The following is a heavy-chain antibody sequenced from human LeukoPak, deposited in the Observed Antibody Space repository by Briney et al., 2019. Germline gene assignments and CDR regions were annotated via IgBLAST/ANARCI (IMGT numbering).Heavy chain of an antibody. CDR3: ARDLKIAVAGRPTSLLEYYYYMDV. CDR2: IYTSGST. CDR1: GGSISSYY. Sequence: SETLSLTCTVSGGSISSYYWSWIRQPAGKGLEWIGRIYTSGSTNYNPSLKSRVTMSVDTSKNQFSLKLSSVTAADTAVYYCARDLKIAVAGRPTSLLEYYYYMDVWGKGTTVTVSS. V-gene: IGHV4-4*07. D-gene: IGHD6-19*01. J-gene: IGHJ6*03.